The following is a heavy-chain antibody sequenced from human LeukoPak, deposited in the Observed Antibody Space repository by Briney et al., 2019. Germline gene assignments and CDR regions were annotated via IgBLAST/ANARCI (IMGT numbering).Heavy chain of an antibody. CDR3: ARGGSSWYDVGYYYYMDV. V-gene: IGHV4-39*07. D-gene: IGHD6-13*01. CDR1: GASISGSSHYF. Sequence: SETLSLTCTVSGASISGSSHYFWGWIRQTPGKGLEWIGSIYYSGITYYTPSLKSRLTISVDTSRNQFSLKLSSVTAADTAVYYCARGGSSWYDVGYYYYMDVWGKGTTVTVSS. CDR2: IYYSGIT. J-gene: IGHJ6*03.